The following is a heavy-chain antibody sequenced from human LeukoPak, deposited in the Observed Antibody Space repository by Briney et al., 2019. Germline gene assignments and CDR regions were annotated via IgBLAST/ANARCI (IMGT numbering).Heavy chain of an antibody. J-gene: IGHJ4*02. D-gene: IGHD3-10*01. V-gene: IGHV1-18*01. CDR2: ISAYNGNT. CDR3: ARARTYYYGSGSYSPHVDY. Sequence: GASVKVSCKASGYTFTSYGISWVRQAPGQGLEGMGWISAYNGNTNYAQKLQGRVTMTTDTSTSTAYMELRSLRSDDTAVYYCARARTYYYGSGSYSPHVDYWGQGTLVTVSS. CDR1: GYTFTSYG.